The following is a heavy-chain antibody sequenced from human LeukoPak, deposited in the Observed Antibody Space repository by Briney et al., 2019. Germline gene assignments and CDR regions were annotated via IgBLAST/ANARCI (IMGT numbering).Heavy chain of an antibody. CDR2: INHSGST. CDR1: GFTFSSYG. D-gene: IGHD4-17*01. J-gene: IGHJ6*03. V-gene: IGHV4-34*01. CDR3: ARVKTVPRYYYYYYMDV. Sequence: GSLRLSCAASGFTFSSYGMSWVRQPPGKGLEWIGEINHSGSTNYNPSLKSRVTISVDTSKNQFSLKLSSVTAADTAVYYCARVKTVPRYYYYYYMDVWGKGTTVTVSS.